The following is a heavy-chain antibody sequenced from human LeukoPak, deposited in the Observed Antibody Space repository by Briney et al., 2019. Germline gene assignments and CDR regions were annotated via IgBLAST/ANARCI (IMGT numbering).Heavy chain of an antibody. V-gene: IGHV4-4*02. CDR3: ARSGSGSYYNDFDY. Sequence: PSETLSLTCAVSGGPISSSNWWSWVRQPPGKGLEWIGEIYHSGSTNYNPSLKSRVTISVDTSKNQFSLKLSSVTAADTAVYYCARSGSGSYYNDFDYWGQGTLVTVSS. D-gene: IGHD3-10*01. J-gene: IGHJ4*02. CDR2: IYHSGST. CDR1: GGPISSSNW.